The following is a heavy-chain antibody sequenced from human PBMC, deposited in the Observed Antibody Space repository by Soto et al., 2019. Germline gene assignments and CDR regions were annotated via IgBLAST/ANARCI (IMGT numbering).Heavy chain of an antibody. CDR3: AILGTYYFDNSDNYFDF. V-gene: IGHV1-3*05. Sequence: QVQLVQSGAEEMKPGASVKVSCKASGYTLTRYSIHWVRQAPGQRLEWMGWINAGNGNTKFSQKFQGRVTITRDTSASTAYRELRGLRSEYTAVYYCAILGTYYFDNSDNYFDFWGQGTLATVSS. CDR2: INAGNGNT. J-gene: IGHJ4*02. D-gene: IGHD3-22*01. CDR1: GYTLTRYS.